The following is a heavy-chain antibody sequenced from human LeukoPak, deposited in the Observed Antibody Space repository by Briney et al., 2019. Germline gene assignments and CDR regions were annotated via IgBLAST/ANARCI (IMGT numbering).Heavy chain of an antibody. CDR3: ATMYYDILTGYARKTIFDY. Sequence: NPSQTLSLTCTVSGGSISGGSYYWSWIRQPAWKGLEWIGRIYTSGSTNYNPSLKSRVTISVDTSKNQFSLKLSSVTAADTAVYYCATMYYDILTGYARKTIFDYWGQGTLVTVSS. D-gene: IGHD3-9*01. V-gene: IGHV4-61*02. CDR2: IYTSGST. CDR1: GGSISGGSYY. J-gene: IGHJ4*02.